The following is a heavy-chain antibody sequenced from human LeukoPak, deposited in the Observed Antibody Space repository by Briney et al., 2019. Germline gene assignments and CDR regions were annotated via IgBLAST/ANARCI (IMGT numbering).Heavy chain of an antibody. CDR1: GLTFSSYE. V-gene: IGHV3-48*03. D-gene: IGHD3-9*01. Sequence: GGSLRLSCAASGLTFSSYEMNWVRQAPGKGLEWVSYISSSGSTIYYADSVKGRFTISRDNAKNSLYLQMNSLRAEDTAVYYCARSSYDILTGYYNNWFDPWGQGTLVTVSS. J-gene: IGHJ5*02. CDR3: ARSSYDILTGYYNNWFDP. CDR2: ISSSGSTI.